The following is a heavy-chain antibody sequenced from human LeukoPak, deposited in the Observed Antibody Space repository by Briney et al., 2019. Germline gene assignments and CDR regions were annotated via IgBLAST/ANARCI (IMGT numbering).Heavy chain of an antibody. CDR3: ARIYTYGYGDY. D-gene: IGHD5-18*01. J-gene: IGHJ4*02. CDR1: GYTFTQYY. CDR2: INPNSGGT. V-gene: IGHV1-2*02. Sequence: ASVTVSCKSSGYTFTQYYMHWVRQAPGQGREWMGCINPNSGGTNYAQKVQGRVTMTRDTSISTAYMELSRLRSDDTAVYYCARIYTYGYGDYWGQGTLVTVSS.